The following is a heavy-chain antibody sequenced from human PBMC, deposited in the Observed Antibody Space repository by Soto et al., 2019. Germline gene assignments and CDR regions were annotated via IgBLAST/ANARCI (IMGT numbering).Heavy chain of an antibody. D-gene: IGHD6-13*01. CDR3: AREAGIAAAGTLAGNYYYGMDV. V-gene: IGHV4-61*01. J-gene: IGHJ6*02. Sequence: SETLSLTCKVSGGSVSGGTNYWSWIRQPPGKGLEWIGYIYYSGSTNYNPSLKSRVTISVDTSKNQFSLKLSSVTAADTAVYYCAREAGIAAAGTLAGNYYYGMDVWGQGTTVTVSS. CDR1: GGSVSGGTNY. CDR2: IYYSGST.